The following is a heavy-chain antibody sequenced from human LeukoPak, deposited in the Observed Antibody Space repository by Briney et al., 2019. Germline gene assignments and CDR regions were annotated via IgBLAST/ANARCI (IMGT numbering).Heavy chain of an antibody. CDR3: ARDEGVDASGYYSYWYFDL. CDR1: GGSISNFY. V-gene: IGHV4-4*07. D-gene: IGHD3-22*01. Sequence: SETLSLTCTVSGGSISNFYWSWIRQPAGKGLEWIGRIYTSGSINYNPSFKSRVTMSVDASKNQFSLKLRSVTAADTAVYYCARDEGVDASGYYSYWYFDLWGRGTLVTVSS. CDR2: IYTSGSI. J-gene: IGHJ2*01.